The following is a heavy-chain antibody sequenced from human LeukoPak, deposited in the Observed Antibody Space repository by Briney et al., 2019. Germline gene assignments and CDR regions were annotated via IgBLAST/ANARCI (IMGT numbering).Heavy chain of an antibody. D-gene: IGHD2-2*01. CDR1: GFTFSSYA. V-gene: IGHV3-23*01. CDR3: AKGGDIVVVPAARDFDY. CDR2: ISGSGGST. Sequence: GASLRLSCAASGFTFSSYAMSWVRQAPGKGLEWVSAISGSGGSTYYADSVKGRFTISRDNSKNTQYLQMNSLRAEDTAVYYCAKGGDIVVVPAARDFDYWGQGTLVTVSS. J-gene: IGHJ4*02.